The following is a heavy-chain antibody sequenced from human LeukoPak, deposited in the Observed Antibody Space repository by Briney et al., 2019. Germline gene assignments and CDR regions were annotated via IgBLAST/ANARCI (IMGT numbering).Heavy chain of an antibody. V-gene: IGHV1-2*06. Sequence: ASVKVSCKASGYTFTGYYMHWVRQAPGQGLEWMGRINPNSGGTNYAQKFQGRVTMTRDTSISTAYMELSRLRSDDTAVYYCASGAEYYYDSSGYWDYWGQGTLVTVS. CDR3: ASGAEYYYDSSGYWDY. D-gene: IGHD3-22*01. J-gene: IGHJ4*02. CDR1: GYTFTGYY. CDR2: INPNSGGT.